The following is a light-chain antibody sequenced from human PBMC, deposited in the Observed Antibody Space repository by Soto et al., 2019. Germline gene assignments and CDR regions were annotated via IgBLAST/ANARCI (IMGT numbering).Light chain of an antibody. CDR3: QQRSNWPPSLT. Sequence: EIVLTQSPATLSLSPGERATLSCSAIQSVSSYLAWYQQKPGQAPRLLIYDASNRATGIPARFSGSGSGTDFTLTISSLEPEDFAVYYCQQRSNWPPSLTFGGGTKVDIK. J-gene: IGKJ4*01. CDR1: QSVSSY. V-gene: IGKV3-11*01. CDR2: DAS.